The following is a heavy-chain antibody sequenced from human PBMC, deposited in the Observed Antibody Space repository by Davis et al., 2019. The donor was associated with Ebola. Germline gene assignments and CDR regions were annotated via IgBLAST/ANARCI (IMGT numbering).Heavy chain of an antibody. J-gene: IGHJ6*03. D-gene: IGHD3-16*01. CDR1: GGSISSSSYY. Sequence: PSETLSLTCTVSGGSISSSSYYWGWIRQPPGKGLEWVANIKQDGSEKYYVDSVKGRFTISRDDAKNSLYLQMNSLRAEDTAVYYCAREYPGSGEFMDVWGKGTTVTVSS. CDR2: IKQDGSEK. CDR3: AREYPGSGEFMDV. V-gene: IGHV3-7*03.